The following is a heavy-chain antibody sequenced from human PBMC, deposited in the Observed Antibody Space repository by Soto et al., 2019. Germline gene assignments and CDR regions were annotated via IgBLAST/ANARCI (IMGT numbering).Heavy chain of an antibody. CDR3: ARGWDHYDSSGLLTWFDP. D-gene: IGHD3-22*01. CDR2: IIPIFGTP. V-gene: IGHV1-69*13. J-gene: IGHJ5*02. CDR1: GGTFTDLG. Sequence: SVKVSCKASGGTFTDLGLHWVRQAPGQGLEWMGGIIPIFGTPNYAQKFQGRVIITADEFTSTAHMELSSLRSEDTAVYYCARGWDHYDSSGLLTWFDPWGQGTLVTVSS.